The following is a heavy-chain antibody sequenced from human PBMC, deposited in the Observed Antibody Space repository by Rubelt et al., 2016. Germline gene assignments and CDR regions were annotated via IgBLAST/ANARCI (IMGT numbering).Heavy chain of an antibody. CDR1: GFTFSSYA. CDR3: AKVRGKYYDSPGMDA. D-gene: IGHD3-16*01. V-gene: IGHV3-23*01. CDR2: LSGRGSYP. Sequence: EVQLLESGGGLVQPGGSLRLSCAAAGFTFSSYAMSWVSQGPGKGLEWVSALSGRGSYPYYADSAKGRFNISRGNSKNTLYLQMNRLRAEETAVYFCAKVRGKYYDSPGMDAWGQGTTVTVSS. J-gene: IGHJ6*02.